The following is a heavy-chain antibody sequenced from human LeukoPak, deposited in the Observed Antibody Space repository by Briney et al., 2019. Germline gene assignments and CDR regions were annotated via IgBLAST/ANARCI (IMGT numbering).Heavy chain of an antibody. CDR3: ARHPRYYYYDSSGYGDWFDP. CDR1: GGSISSYY. J-gene: IGHJ5*02. CDR2: MYSGGTT. Sequence: KPSETLSLTCTVSGGSISSYYWSWIRQPAGKGLDWIGYMYSGGTTNYSPSLKSRVTISEDTSKNQFSLKLSSVTAADTAVYYCARHPRYYYYDSSGYGDWFDPWGQGTLVTVSS. D-gene: IGHD3-22*01. V-gene: IGHV4-59*08.